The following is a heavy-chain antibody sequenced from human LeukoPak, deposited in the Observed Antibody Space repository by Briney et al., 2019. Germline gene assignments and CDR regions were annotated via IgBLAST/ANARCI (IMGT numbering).Heavy chain of an antibody. V-gene: IGHV3-30*02. Sequence: GGSLRLSCAASGLTFSSYGMHWVRQAPGKGLEWVAFIRYDGSNKYYADSVKGRFTISRDNSKNTLYLQMNSLRAEDTAVYYCAKGRVGAKYYFDYWGQGTLVTVSS. CDR1: GLTFSSYG. J-gene: IGHJ4*02. CDR3: AKGRVGAKYYFDY. D-gene: IGHD1-26*01. CDR2: IRYDGSNK.